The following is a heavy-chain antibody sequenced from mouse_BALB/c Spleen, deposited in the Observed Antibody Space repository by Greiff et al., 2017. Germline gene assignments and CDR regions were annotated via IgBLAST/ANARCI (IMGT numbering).Heavy chain of an antibody. V-gene: IGHV1S132*01. CDR2: IFPGTGTT. D-gene: IGHD1-1*01. J-gene: IGHJ4*01. Sequence: VQLQQSGAELVKPGASVKLSCKTSGYTFTSYWIQWVKQRPGQGLGWIGEIFPGTGTTYYNEKFKGKATLTIDTSSSTAYMQLSSLTSEDSAVYFCARDVVATRENAMDYWCQGTSVTVSS. CDR1: GYTFTSYW. CDR3: ARDVVATRENAMDY.